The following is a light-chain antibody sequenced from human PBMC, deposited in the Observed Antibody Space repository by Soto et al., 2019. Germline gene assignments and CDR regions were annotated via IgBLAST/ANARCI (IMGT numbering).Light chain of an antibody. V-gene: IGKV3-15*01. J-gene: IGKJ2*01. Sequence: DILMTQSPATVSVSPGGRATLSCRASQPIASNVAWYQQRPGQPPRLLIFGASTRASDVPDGFTGSGSGTQFTLTIASLHSEDFAVYFCQQYNNWPYTFGQGTKVDIK. CDR1: QPIASN. CDR2: GAS. CDR3: QQYNNWPYT.